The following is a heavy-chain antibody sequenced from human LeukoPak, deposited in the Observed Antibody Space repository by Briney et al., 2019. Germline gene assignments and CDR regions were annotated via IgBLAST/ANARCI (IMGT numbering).Heavy chain of an antibody. Sequence: GGSLRLSCAASGFTFSNYGMHWVRQAPGKGLEWVAIISYDGSNKYYADSVKGRFTISRDNSKNTLYLQMNSLRAEDTAVYYCAKDLEFAVSGSYSAFDIWGQGTMVTVSS. CDR3: AKDLEFAVSGSYSAFDI. CDR2: ISYDGSNK. CDR1: GFTFSNYG. V-gene: IGHV3-30*18. D-gene: IGHD1-26*01. J-gene: IGHJ3*02.